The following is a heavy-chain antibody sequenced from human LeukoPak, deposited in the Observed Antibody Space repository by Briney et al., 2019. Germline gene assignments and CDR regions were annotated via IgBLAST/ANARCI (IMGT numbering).Heavy chain of an antibody. CDR3: ARGDGYNPIYYYYGMDV. CDR1: GGSISSYC. V-gene: IGHV4-59*12. Sequence: SETLSLTCTVSGGSISSYCWSWIRLPPGKGLEWIAYISDSGSTNYNPSLKSRVTLSVDPSKNQFSLNLSSVTAADTAVYYCARGDGYNPIYYYYGMDVWGQGTTVTVSS. J-gene: IGHJ6*02. D-gene: IGHD5-24*01. CDR2: ISDSGST.